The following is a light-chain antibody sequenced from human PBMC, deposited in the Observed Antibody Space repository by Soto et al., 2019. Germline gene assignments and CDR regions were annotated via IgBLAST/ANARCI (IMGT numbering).Light chain of an antibody. CDR2: EVS. V-gene: IGLV2-14*01. Sequence: QSALTQPASVSGSPGQSITISCTGTTNDVGDYNYVAWYQQHSGKVPRLMIYEVSNRPPGVSYRFSGSKSGSTASLTISGLQAEDEADYYCSSYAGSNNFVFGTGTKLTVL. CDR3: SSYAGSNNFV. CDR1: TNDVGDYNY. J-gene: IGLJ1*01.